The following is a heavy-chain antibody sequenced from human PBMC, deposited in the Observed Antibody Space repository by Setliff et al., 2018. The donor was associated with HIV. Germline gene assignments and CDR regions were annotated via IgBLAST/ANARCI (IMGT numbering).Heavy chain of an antibody. CDR3: ARDGWDYYGSGTYPPLYYFDS. Sequence: GASVKVSCKASGDTFRSYAISWVRQAPGQGLEWMGRIIPILATSNYTQKFQGRLTITAAKSTRTAYMELSSLRSEDTAVYYCARDGWDYYGSGTYPPLYYFDSWGQGTLVTVSS. D-gene: IGHD3-10*01. V-gene: IGHV1-69*06. J-gene: IGHJ4*01. CDR1: GDTFRSYA. CDR2: IIPILATS.